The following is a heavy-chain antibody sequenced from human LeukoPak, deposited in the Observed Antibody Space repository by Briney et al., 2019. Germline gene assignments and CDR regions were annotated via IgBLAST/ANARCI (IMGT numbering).Heavy chain of an antibody. CDR2: VYGWDSDT. Sequence: GESLKISCQGPGYSLNTYWIGWVRPVPGKGPELIWIVYGWDSDTRYSPSFQGQVTISADKTISTPHRQWSSLKASDSAMYYCARARGCNSGDCYADYWGQGTLVTVSS. J-gene: IGHJ4*02. CDR3: ARARGCNSGDCYADY. D-gene: IGHD2-21*02. V-gene: IGHV5-51*01. CDR1: GYSLNTYW.